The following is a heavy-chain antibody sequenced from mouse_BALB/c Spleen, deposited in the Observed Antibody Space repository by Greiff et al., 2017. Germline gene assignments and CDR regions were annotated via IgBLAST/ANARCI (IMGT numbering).Heavy chain of an antibody. CDR1: GFTFSSYA. Sequence: EVKLVESGGGLVKPGGSLKLSCAASGFTFSSYAMSWVRQSPEKRLEWVAEISSGGSYTYYPDTVTGRFTISRDNAKNTLYLEMSSLRSEDTAMYYCAREGSFGVDYWGQGTSVTVSS. V-gene: IGHV5-9-4*01. J-gene: IGHJ4*01. CDR3: AREGSFGVDY. CDR2: ISSGGSYT.